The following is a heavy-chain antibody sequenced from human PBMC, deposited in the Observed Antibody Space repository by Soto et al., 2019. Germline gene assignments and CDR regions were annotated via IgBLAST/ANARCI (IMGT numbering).Heavy chain of an antibody. CDR1: GFTFSSYA. Sequence: GESLKISCAASGFTFSSYAMSWVRQAPGKGLEWVSAISGSGGSTYYADSVKGRFTISRDNSKNTLYLQMNSLRAEDTAVYYCAKAVTTVTFDYWGQGTLVTVSS. V-gene: IGHV3-23*01. J-gene: IGHJ4*02. D-gene: IGHD4-17*01. CDR2: ISGSGGST. CDR3: AKAVTTVTFDY.